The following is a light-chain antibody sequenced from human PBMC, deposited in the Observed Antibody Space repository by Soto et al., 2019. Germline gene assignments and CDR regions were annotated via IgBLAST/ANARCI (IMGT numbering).Light chain of an antibody. V-gene: IGKV3-11*01. CDR1: QSVRKY. Sequence: EIVLTQSPATLSLSPGERATLSCRASQSVRKYLAWYQQKPGQAPRLLIYDASTRATGIPARFSGSGSGTDFTLTISGLEPEDFAVYYCQQRDDWPPWTFGQGTKVEIK. CDR3: QQRDDWPPWT. CDR2: DAS. J-gene: IGKJ1*01.